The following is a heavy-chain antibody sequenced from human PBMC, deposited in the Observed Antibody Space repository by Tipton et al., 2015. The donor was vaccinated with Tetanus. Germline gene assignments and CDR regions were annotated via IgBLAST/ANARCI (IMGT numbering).Heavy chain of an antibody. CDR3: ARRLIQNWFDP. J-gene: IGHJ5*02. CDR1: GASINAGGYL. Sequence: TLSLTCNVSGASINAGGYLWTWVRQLPGQGLEWIGNIYYTGSTDYNPSLKSRVTISVDTSKSQFSLRLTSVTAADTAVYYCARRLIQNWFDPWGQGTLVTVSS. V-gene: IGHV4-61*08. D-gene: IGHD2-8*01. CDR2: IYYTGST.